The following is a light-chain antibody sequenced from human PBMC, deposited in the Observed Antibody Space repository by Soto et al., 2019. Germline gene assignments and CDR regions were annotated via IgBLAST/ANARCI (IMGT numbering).Light chain of an antibody. CDR3: QQYDSSPLT. CDR2: GAS. V-gene: IGKV3-20*01. J-gene: IGKJ4*01. Sequence: NVLTQSPGTLSLSPGERATLSCRASQSVSTNHLAWYQRKPGQTPRLLIYGASRRATGIPDRFSGSGSGSGTDFTLTISRREPEDFAVYYCQQYDSSPLTFGGGTKVEI. CDR1: QSVSTNH.